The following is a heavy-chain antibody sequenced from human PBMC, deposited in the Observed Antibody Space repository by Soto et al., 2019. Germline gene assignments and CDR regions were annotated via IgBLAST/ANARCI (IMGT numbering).Heavy chain of an antibody. J-gene: IGHJ6*02. Sequence: SETLSLTCAVYGGSFSGYYWSWIRQPPGKGLEWIGEINHSGSTNYNPSLKSRVTISVDTSKNQFSLKLSSVTAADTAVYYCARGRAEYCTNGVCYRGYYYYYYGMDVWGQGTTVTVSS. CDR3: ARGRAEYCTNGVCYRGYYYYYYGMDV. CDR1: GGSFSGYY. D-gene: IGHD2-8*01. CDR2: INHSGST. V-gene: IGHV4-34*01.